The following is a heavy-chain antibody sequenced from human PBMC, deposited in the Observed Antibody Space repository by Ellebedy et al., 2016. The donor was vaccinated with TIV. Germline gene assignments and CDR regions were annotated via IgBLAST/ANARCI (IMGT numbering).Heavy chain of an antibody. CDR3: ARVRRIGEGGPWFDP. V-gene: IGHV1-8*01. CDR2: MNPISGST. CDR1: GYTFNNYD. Sequence: ASVKVSXKASGYTFNNYDINWVRQASGQGLEWMGWMNPISGSTGYAQNFQGRVTMTWDTSITTAYMELNSLASDDTAVYYCARVRRIGEGGPWFDPWGQGTLVTVSS. D-gene: IGHD2-15*01. J-gene: IGHJ5*02.